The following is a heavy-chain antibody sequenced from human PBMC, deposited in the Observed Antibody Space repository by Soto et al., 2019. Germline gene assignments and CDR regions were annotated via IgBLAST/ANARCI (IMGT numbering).Heavy chain of an antibody. V-gene: IGHV3-64*04. CDR2: LSGDGGSP. D-gene: IGHD3-10*01. J-gene: IGHJ5*02. CDR1: GFTFSDFP. Sequence: GGSLRLSCSGSGFTFSDFPIHWVRQTQGKGLEYVSALSGDGGSPYYADSVKGRFTISRDNSKNTLYLQMNSLRAEDTAVYYCAKVGPYDSGSYMFRYNWFGPWGPGTLVTVSS. CDR3: AKVGPYDSGSYMFRYNWFGP.